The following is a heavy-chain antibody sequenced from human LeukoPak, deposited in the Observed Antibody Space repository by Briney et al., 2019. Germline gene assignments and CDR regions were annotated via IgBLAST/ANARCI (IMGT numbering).Heavy chain of an antibody. CDR1: GFIFSSYT. CDR2: MSSDGGNI. D-gene: IGHD3-22*01. Sequence: GGSLRLSCAASGFIFSSYTMNWVRQAPGKGLEYVSAMSSDGGNIYYANSVKGRFTISRDNSKNMLYLQMASLRSEDMAVYYCARVGRDRRGYYGWFDYWGQGTPVTVSS. J-gene: IGHJ4*02. CDR3: ARVGRDRRGYYGWFDY. V-gene: IGHV3-64*01.